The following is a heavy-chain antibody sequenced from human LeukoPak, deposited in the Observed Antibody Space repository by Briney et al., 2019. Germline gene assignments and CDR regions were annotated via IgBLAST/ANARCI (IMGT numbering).Heavy chain of an antibody. J-gene: IGHJ4*02. CDR2: INPITGNT. V-gene: IGHV1-46*01. CDR1: GYTFTSYY. CDR3: ARGGVEYDYGDAFDF. D-gene: IGHD4/OR15-4a*01. Sequence: ASVKVSCKASGYTFTSYYMHWVRQAPGHGLDWMGIINPITGNTNYAQKFQGRVSMTRDTSTRTVYMELSSLRSEDTAVYYCARGGVEYDYGDAFDFWGQGTLVTVSS.